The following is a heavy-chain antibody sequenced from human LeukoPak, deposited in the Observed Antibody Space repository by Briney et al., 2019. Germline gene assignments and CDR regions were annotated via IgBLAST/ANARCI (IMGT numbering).Heavy chain of an antibody. Sequence: SETLSLTCTVSGGSISTYYWSWIRPPAGKGLEWIGRICSSGSTNHKPSLESRVTMSVDTSKNQFSLKLSSMTAADTAVYYCARDVAGATSWFDPWGQGTLVTVSS. V-gene: IGHV4-4*07. CDR1: GGSISTYY. CDR2: ICSSGST. CDR3: ARDVAGATSWFDP. D-gene: IGHD1-26*01. J-gene: IGHJ5*02.